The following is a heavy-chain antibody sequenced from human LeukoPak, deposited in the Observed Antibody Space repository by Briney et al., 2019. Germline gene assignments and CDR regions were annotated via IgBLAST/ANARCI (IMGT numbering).Heavy chain of an antibody. D-gene: IGHD6-19*01. J-gene: IGHJ4*02. CDR1: GFTFSSYA. CDR3: ARDTALSSAWFPSYFDY. V-gene: IGHV3-23*01. CDR2: ISGSGSSS. Sequence: GRSLRLSCAASGFTFSSYAMNWVRQTPGKGLEWVSAISGSGSSSYYADAVRGRFTISRDNSENTLSLQMNSLRAEDTAVYYCARDTALSSAWFPSYFDYWGQGTLVTVSS.